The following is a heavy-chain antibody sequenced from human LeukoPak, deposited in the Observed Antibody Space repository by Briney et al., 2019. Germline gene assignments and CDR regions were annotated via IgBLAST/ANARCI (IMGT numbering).Heavy chain of an antibody. D-gene: IGHD3-22*01. Sequence: GGSLRLSCAASGFTFNNFAMSWVRQAPGKGLEWVSAISGSGGSTYYADSVKGRFTISRDNSKNTLYLQMNSLRAEDTAVYYCAKEYYDSSGYIDYWGQGTLVTVSS. CDR2: ISGSGGST. V-gene: IGHV3-23*01. CDR1: GFTFNNFA. J-gene: IGHJ4*02. CDR3: AKEYYDSSGYIDY.